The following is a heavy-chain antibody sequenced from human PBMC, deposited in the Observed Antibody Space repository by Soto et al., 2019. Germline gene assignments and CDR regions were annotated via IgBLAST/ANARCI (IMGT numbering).Heavy chain of an antibody. V-gene: IGHV1-18*04. CDR1: GYTFTYYH. J-gene: IGHJ6*02. D-gene: IGHD4-17*01. CDR2: ISAYNGNT. Sequence: QVQLVQSGAEVKKPGASVKVSCKASGYTFTYYHVHWVRQAPGQGLEWMGWISAYNGNTNYAQKLQGRVTMTTDTSTSTAYMELRSLRSDDTAVYYCARDYGDYDYYYYGMDVWGQGTTVTVSS. CDR3: ARDYGDYDYYYYGMDV.